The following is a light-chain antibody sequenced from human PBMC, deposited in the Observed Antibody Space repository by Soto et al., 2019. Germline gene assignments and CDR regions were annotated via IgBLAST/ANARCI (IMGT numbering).Light chain of an antibody. CDR2: AAS. CDR3: QQYGSLPIT. V-gene: IGKV1-33*01. Sequence: DIQMTQSPSSLSGSVGDRVTITCQASQDIGNSVNWYQQKPGKATKLLLSAASNLETGDPLRFSGSGSGTDFAFIISSLQPEDVATYFCQQYGSLPITFGQGTRLEIK. CDR1: QDIGNS. J-gene: IGKJ5*01.